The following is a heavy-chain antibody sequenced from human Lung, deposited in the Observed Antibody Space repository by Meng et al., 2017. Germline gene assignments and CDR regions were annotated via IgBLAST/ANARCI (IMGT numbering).Heavy chain of an antibody. CDR2: IIPLFGTT. CDR1: GGTFNNYV. V-gene: IGHV1-69*13. D-gene: IGHD6-19*01. CDR3: AKGSTGWSLGTGVGYFDS. J-gene: IGHJ4*02. Sequence: SVKVSCKASGGTFNNYVISWVRQAPGQGLEWMGTIIPLFGTTNFAQKFQGRVTITADEPTKTAYMELSSLRSEDSAVYYCAKGSTGWSLGTGVGYFDSWGQGTVVTVSS.